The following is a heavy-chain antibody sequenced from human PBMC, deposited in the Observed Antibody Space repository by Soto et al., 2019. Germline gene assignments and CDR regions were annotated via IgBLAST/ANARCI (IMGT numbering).Heavy chain of an antibody. Sequence: PWGSPQISCASCGINFGDYAMHELWQNPGKGLEWVSGISWNSGSIGYADSVKGRFTMSGDNAENSLYLQTNSLRAEDTALYYCAIHYYYDSSGYYPFAYWGQGTLVTAPQ. CDR3: AIHYYYDSSGYYPFAY. J-gene: IGHJ4*02. CDR1: GINFGDYA. D-gene: IGHD3-22*01. V-gene: IGHV3-9*01. CDR2: ISWNSGSI.